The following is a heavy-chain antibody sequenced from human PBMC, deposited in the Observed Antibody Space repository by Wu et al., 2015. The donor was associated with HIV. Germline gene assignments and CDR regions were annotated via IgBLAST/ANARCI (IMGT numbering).Heavy chain of an antibody. Sequence: QVQLVQSGAEVKKPGASVKVSCQASGYTFTDYYIHWVRQAPGQGLEWMGWINPNSGGTNYAQKFQGTVTVTRDTSIGTAYMELSRLRSDDTAVYYCARGDYANLRISWSCFKSRPTWGHGNPGHRLL. J-gene: IGHJ4*02. CDR2: INPNSGGT. V-gene: IGHV1-2*02. CDR1: GYTFTDYY. D-gene: IGHD3-10*01. CDR3: ARGDYANLRISWSCFKSRPT.